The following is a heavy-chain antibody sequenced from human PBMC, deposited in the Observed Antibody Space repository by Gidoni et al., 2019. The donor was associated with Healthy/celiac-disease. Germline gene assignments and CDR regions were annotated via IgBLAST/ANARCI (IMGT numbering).Heavy chain of an antibody. Sequence: EVQLVQSGAEVNKHGESLRISCKGSGYSFTSYWISWVRQMPGKGLEWMGRIDPSDSYTNYSPSFKGHVTISADKSISTAYLQWSSLKASDTAMYYCARATQNTYSSGSVAAFDIWGQGTMVTVSS. CDR1: GYSFTSYW. D-gene: IGHD6-19*01. CDR2: IDPSDSYT. CDR3: ARATQNTYSSGSVAAFDI. V-gene: IGHV5-10-1*03. J-gene: IGHJ3*02.